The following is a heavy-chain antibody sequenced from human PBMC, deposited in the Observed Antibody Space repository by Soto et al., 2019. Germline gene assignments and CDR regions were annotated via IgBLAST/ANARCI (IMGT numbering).Heavy chain of an antibody. Sequence: SVKVSCKASGGTFSSYAISWVRQAPGQGLEWMGGIIPIFGTANYAQKFQGRVTITADESTSTAYMELSSLRSEDTAVYYCARLNGSGSYYPRGMDVWGQGTTVTVSS. J-gene: IGHJ6*02. CDR1: GGTFSSYA. D-gene: IGHD3-10*01. V-gene: IGHV1-69*13. CDR2: IIPIFGTA. CDR3: ARLNGSGSYYPRGMDV.